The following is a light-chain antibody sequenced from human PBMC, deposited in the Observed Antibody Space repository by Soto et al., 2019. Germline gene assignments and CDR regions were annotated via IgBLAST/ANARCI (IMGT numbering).Light chain of an antibody. CDR2: AAS. J-gene: IGKJ1*01. Sequence: EIVLTQSPGTLSLSPGERATLSCRASQSVRNNYVAWYQQKPGQAPRLLISAASSRATGIPDRISGSGSGTDFNLTISRLEPEDFAVYYCQQYGSAPEMFGQGTKVEL. CDR3: QQYGSAPEM. V-gene: IGKV3-20*01. CDR1: QSVRNNY.